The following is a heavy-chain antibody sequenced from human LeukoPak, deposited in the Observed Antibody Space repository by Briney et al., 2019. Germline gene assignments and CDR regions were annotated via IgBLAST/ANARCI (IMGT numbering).Heavy chain of an antibody. CDR3: ARGPRVFAAAGSYPTPKVNWFDP. Sequence: PSETLSLTCAVYGGSFSGYYWSWIRQPPGKGLEWIGEINHSGSTNYNPSLKSRVTISVDTSKNQFPLKLSSVTAADTAVYYCARGPRVFAAAGSYPTPKVNWFDPWGQGTLVTVSS. CDR1: GGSFSGYY. D-gene: IGHD6-13*01. CDR2: INHSGST. J-gene: IGHJ5*02. V-gene: IGHV4-34*01.